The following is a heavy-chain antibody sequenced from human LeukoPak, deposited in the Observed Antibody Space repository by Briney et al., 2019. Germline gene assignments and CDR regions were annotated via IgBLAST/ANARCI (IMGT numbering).Heavy chain of an antibody. Sequence: PSETLSLTCAVYGGSFSGYYWSWIRQPPGKGLEWIGEINHSGSTNYNPSLKSRVTISVDTSKNQFSLKLRSVTAADTAVYYCARRVTIGGLTSIAAAGYYYYYYMNVWGKGTTVTISS. J-gene: IGHJ6*03. CDR3: ARRVTIGGLTSIAAAGYYYYYYMNV. D-gene: IGHD6-13*01. CDR1: GGSFSGYY. V-gene: IGHV4-34*01. CDR2: INHSGST.